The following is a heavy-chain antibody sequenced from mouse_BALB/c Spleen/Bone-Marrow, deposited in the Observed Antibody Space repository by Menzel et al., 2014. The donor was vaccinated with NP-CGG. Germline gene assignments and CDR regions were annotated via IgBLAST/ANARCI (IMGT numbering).Heavy chain of an antibody. D-gene: IGHD6-5*01. CDR2: INPSTGRT. Sequence: QVQLQQPGAELVKPGASVKLSCKASGYTFXSYWMHWVRQRPGQGLEWIGEINPSTGRTNYNEKFKSEATVTVDKSSTTAYMQLSSLTSEDSAVYYCARYAGEFVYWGQGTLVTVSA. V-gene: IGHV1S81*02. J-gene: IGHJ3*01. CDR3: ARYAGEFVY. CDR1: GYTFXSYW.